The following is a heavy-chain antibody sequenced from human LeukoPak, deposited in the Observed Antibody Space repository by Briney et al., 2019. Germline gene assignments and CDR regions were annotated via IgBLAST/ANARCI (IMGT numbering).Heavy chain of an antibody. V-gene: IGHV1-24*01. D-gene: IGHD3-3*01. Sequence: ASVKVSCKVSGYTLTELSMHWVRQAPGKGLEWMGGFDPEDGETIYAQKFQGRVTMTEDTSTDTAYMELSSLRSEDTAVYYCATVHEYYDFWSGYYTPNWFDPWGQGTLVTVSS. CDR2: FDPEDGET. CDR3: ATVHEYYDFWSGYYTPNWFDP. CDR1: GYTLTELS. J-gene: IGHJ5*02.